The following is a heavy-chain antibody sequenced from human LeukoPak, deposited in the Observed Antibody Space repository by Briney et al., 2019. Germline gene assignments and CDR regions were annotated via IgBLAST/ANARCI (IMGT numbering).Heavy chain of an antibody. CDR2: INSDGSST. J-gene: IGHJ4*02. D-gene: IGHD6-19*01. V-gene: IGHV3-74*01. CDR1: GFTFSSYW. CDR3: ARGVFSGWYTVGFDYFDY. Sequence: GGSLRLSCAASGFTFSSYWMHWVRQAPGKGLVWVSRINSDGSSTSYADSVKGRFTISRDNAKNTLYLQMNSLRAEDTAVYYCARGVFSGWYTVGFDYFDYWGQGTLVTVSS.